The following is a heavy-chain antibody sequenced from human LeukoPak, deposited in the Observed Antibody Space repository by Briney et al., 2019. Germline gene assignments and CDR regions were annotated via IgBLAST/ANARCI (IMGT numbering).Heavy chain of an antibody. Sequence: GGSLRLSCAASGFTFSSRWMHWVRQAPGEGLVWVSRINIDGSSTDYVDSVKGRFTISRDNAKNTLYLQMNRLRAEDTAVYYCARNRDWGYFGYWGRGTLVTVSS. J-gene: IGHJ4*02. CDR1: GFTFSSRW. CDR2: INIDGSST. V-gene: IGHV3-74*01. D-gene: IGHD7-27*01. CDR3: ARNRDWGYFGY.